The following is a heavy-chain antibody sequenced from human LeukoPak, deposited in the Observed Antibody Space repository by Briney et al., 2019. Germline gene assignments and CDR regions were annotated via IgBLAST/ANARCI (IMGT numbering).Heavy chain of an antibody. Sequence: SETLSLTCSVSGDSINTDYWSWIRQPAGKGPEWIGRIYSSGTTNYNPSLKSRVTMPLDKSKNQFSLKLTSVTAADTAVYYCARADSSSAYTAFDSWGQGTLVTVSS. D-gene: IGHD2-2*01. CDR1: GDSINTDY. CDR2: IYSSGTT. CDR3: ARADSSSAYTAFDS. V-gene: IGHV4-4*07. J-gene: IGHJ4*02.